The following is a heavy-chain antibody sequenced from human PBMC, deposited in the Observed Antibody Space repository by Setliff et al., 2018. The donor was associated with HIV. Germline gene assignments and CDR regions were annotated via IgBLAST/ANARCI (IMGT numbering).Heavy chain of an antibody. V-gene: IGHV1-18*01. D-gene: IGHD2-2*01. CDR2: ISVYNGNT. CDR1: TYTFSSYV. Sequence: ASVKVSCKASTYTFSSYVINWVRQAPGQGLEWMGRISVYNGNTIYAQKLQGRVIMTPDTSTSTAYMELRSLRSDDTAMYYCATQRDIVMVPGQGGFDIWAQGTMVTVSS. J-gene: IGHJ3*02. CDR3: ATQRDIVMVPGQGGFDI.